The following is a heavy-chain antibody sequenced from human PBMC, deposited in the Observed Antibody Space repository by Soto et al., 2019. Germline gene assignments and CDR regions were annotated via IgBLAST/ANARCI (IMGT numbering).Heavy chain of an antibody. Sequence: QVQLVQSGAEVKKPGSSVKVSCKASGGTFSSYTISWVRQAPRQGLEWMGRIIPILGIANYAQKFQGRVTITADKSTSTAYMELSSLRSEDTAVYYCARGYNYDILTGYYFDYWGQGTLVTVSS. CDR2: IIPILGIA. V-gene: IGHV1-69*02. CDR3: ARGYNYDILTGYYFDY. D-gene: IGHD3-9*01. J-gene: IGHJ4*02. CDR1: GGTFSSYT.